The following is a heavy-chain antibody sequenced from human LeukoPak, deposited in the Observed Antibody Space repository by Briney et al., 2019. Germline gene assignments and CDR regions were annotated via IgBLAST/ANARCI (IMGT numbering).Heavy chain of an antibody. D-gene: IGHD1-26*01. J-gene: IGHJ2*01. CDR2: IDVGSAET. Sequence: SVKVSCKASGFTFSSSGVQWVRQGRGQRLEWIGWIDVGSAETNYAQKFQERVTITRDMSTGTAYMELSSLRSEDTAVYYCAAGKKVGAYLWYYFDLWGRGTLVTVSS. V-gene: IGHV1-58*01. CDR3: AAGKKVGAYLWYYFDL. CDR1: GFTFSSSG.